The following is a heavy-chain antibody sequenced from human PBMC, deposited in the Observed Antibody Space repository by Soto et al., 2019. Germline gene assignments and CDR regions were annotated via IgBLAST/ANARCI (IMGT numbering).Heavy chain of an antibody. J-gene: IGHJ4*02. CDR2: INHLETT. Sequence: SETLSLTCPVSAASMTYGASSWSWIRETRGKGLEWIGYINHLETTFNNPTFESRLTLTLDRAQPQFSLDLKSMSAADRAVYLGARGDEFYYFDYWGQGILVTVSS. CDR3: ARGDEFYYFDY. CDR1: AASMTYGASS. V-gene: IGHV4-30-2*01. D-gene: IGHD3-10*01.